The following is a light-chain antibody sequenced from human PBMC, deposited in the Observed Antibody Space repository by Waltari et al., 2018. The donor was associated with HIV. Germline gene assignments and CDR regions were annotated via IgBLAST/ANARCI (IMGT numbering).Light chain of an antibody. CDR3: ATWDLDLPGGWV. Sequence: QFVLTQPPSVSATPWPRITISCSGDTSNIGKNYVSWYQCLPGAVPRLLKNGNDKRPAGVPERFSGSKSGTAATLAIARLQGGDEGDYYCATWDLDLPGGWVFGGGTKVTV. V-gene: IGLV1-51*01. CDR2: GND. CDR1: TSNIGKNY. J-gene: IGLJ3*02.